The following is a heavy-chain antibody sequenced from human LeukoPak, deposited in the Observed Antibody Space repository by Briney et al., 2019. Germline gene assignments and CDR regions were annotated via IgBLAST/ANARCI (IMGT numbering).Heavy chain of an antibody. V-gene: IGHV3-30*04. CDR3: ARPYCSSTSCSRGSFYYMDV. D-gene: IGHD2-2*01. Sequence: PGGSLRLSCAASGFTFSSYAMHWVRQAPGKGLEWVAVISYDGSNKYYADSVKGRFTISRDNSKNTLYLQMNSLRAEDTAVYYCARPYCSSTSCSRGSFYYMDVWGKGTTVTVSS. CDR1: GFTFSSYA. CDR2: ISYDGSNK. J-gene: IGHJ6*03.